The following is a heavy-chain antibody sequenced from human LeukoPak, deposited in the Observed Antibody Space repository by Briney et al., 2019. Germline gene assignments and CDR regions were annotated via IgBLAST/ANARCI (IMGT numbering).Heavy chain of an antibody. CDR3: ARALNYGQLLSFRY. V-gene: IGHV1-18*01. D-gene: IGHD2-2*01. CDR1: GYTFTSYG. CDR2: ISAYNGNT. Sequence: ASVKVSCKASGYTFTSYGISWVRQAPGQRLEWMGWISAYNGNTNYAQELQGRVTMTTDTSTSTAYMELRSLRSDDTAIYYCARALNYGQLLSFRYWGQGTLVTVSS. J-gene: IGHJ4*02.